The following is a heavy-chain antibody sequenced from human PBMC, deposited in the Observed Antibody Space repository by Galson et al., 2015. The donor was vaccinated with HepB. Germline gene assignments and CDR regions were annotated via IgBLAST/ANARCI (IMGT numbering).Heavy chain of an antibody. CDR1: GYTFSSYD. J-gene: IGHJ4*02. CDR2: MNPNSGNT. CDR3: ARGVRNYLYSDN. D-gene: IGHD1-7*01. V-gene: IGHV1-8*01. Sequence: SVKVSCKALGYTFSSYDVTWVRQASGQGLEWMGWMNPNSGNTGYAPEFQDRVTMTGDTSMSTAYRELSSLRSEDTAVYYCARGVRNYLYSDNWGQGTLFTVSS.